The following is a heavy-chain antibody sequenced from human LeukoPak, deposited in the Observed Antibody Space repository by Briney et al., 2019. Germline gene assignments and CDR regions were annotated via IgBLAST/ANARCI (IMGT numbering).Heavy chain of an antibody. CDR1: GFTFSSYS. V-gene: IGHV3-21*04. CDR3: AKDQVGPFAFDI. J-gene: IGHJ3*02. CDR2: ISSSSYI. Sequence: TGGSLRLSCAASGFTFSSYSMNWVRQAPGKGLEWVSSISSSSYIYYADSVKGRFTISRDNAKNSLYLQMNSLRAEDTAVYYCAKDQVGPFAFDIWGQGTMVTVSS.